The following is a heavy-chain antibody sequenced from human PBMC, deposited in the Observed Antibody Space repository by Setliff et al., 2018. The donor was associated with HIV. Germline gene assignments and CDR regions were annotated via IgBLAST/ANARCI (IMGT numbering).Heavy chain of an antibody. V-gene: IGHV4-34*01. D-gene: IGHD6-19*01. J-gene: IGHJ4*02. CDR3: ARLEMQWLAATLFDY. Sequence: PSESLSLTCAVYGGSLSAYSWTWIRQPPEKGLEWIGEINHSRSTNYNPSLKSRVTMSVDTSKNQFSLKLSSVTAADTAVYYCARLEMQWLAATLFDYWGQGTLVTVSS. CDR1: GGSLSAYS. CDR2: INHSRST.